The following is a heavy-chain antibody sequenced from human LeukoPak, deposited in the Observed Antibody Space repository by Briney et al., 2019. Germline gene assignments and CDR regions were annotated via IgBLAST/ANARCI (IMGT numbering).Heavy chain of an antibody. J-gene: IGHJ4*02. CDR1: GFSFSSYG. CDR2: ISDDGSNI. Sequence: GGSLRLSCAASGFSFSSYGMHWVRQAPGKGLEWVAVISDDGSNIYYADSVKGRFTISRDNSKNTLYLQMNSLRAEDTAVYYCAKHDFGVAYDYWGQGTLVTVSS. D-gene: IGHD3-3*01. CDR3: AKHDFGVAYDY. V-gene: IGHV3-30*18.